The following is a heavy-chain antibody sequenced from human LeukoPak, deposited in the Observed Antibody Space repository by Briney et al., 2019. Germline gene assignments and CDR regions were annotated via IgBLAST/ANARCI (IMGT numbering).Heavy chain of an antibody. Sequence: GGSLRLSCAASGFTFSSYAMSWVRQAPGRGLEWVSGISGSGGSTYYADSVKGRFTISRDNSKNTLYLQMNSLRAEDTAVYYCAKGPRYCSSTSCYFGYWGQGTLVTVSS. V-gene: IGHV3-23*01. CDR3: AKGPRYCSSTSCYFGY. J-gene: IGHJ4*02. CDR2: ISGSGGST. CDR1: GFTFSSYA. D-gene: IGHD2-2*01.